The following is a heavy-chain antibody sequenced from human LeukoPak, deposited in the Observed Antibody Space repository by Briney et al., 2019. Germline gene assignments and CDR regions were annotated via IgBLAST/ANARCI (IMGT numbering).Heavy chain of an antibody. CDR3: ARMGRGSSSWYGPFDY. CDR1: GFTLSSYA. CDR2: ISGSGGSA. V-gene: IGHV3-23*01. Sequence: GGSLRLSCAASGFTLSSYAMSWVRQAPGKGLEWVSAISGSGGSAYYADSVKGRFTISRDNSKNTLYLQMNSLRAEDTAVYYCARMGRGSSSWYGPFDYWGQGTLVTVSS. D-gene: IGHD6-13*01. J-gene: IGHJ4*02.